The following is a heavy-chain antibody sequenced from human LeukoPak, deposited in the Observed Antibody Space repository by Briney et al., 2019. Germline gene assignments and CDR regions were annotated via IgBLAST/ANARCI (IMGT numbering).Heavy chain of an antibody. Sequence: PSETLSLTCTVSGGSISSYYWSWIRQPAGKGLEWIGRIYASVSTNYNPSPKSRVTMSVDTSKSQFSLKLISVTAADTAVYYCARDPRGIVGANHNWFDPWGQGTLVTVSS. V-gene: IGHV4-4*07. CDR1: GGSISSYY. CDR3: ARDPRGIVGANHNWFDP. D-gene: IGHD1-26*01. CDR2: IYASVST. J-gene: IGHJ5*02.